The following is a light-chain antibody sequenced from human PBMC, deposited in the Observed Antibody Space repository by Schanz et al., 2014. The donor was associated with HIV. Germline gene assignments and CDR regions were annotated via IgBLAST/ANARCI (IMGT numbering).Light chain of an antibody. CDR3: QQYNNWPPIT. CDR1: QSVSSRY. CDR2: GAS. J-gene: IGKJ4*01. Sequence: EIVLTQSPGTLSLSPGERATLSCRASQSVSSRYLAWYQQKPGQAPRLLIYGASSRATGIPDRFSGGGSGTDFTLTISSLQSEDFAVYYCQQYNNWPPITFAGGTKVEIK. V-gene: IGKV3-20*01.